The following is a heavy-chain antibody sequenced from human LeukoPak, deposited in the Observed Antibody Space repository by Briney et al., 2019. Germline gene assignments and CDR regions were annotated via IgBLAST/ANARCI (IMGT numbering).Heavy chain of an antibody. D-gene: IGHD6-13*01. CDR2: ISAYNGNT. CDR1: GYTFTSYG. Sequence: ASVKVSCKASGYTFTSYGISWVRQAPGQGLEWMGWISAYNGNTNYAQKLQGRVTMTTDTSTSTAYMELRGLRSDDTAVYYCARESGVAAAGALELDYWGQGTLVTVSS. CDR3: ARESGVAAAGALELDY. V-gene: IGHV1-18*01. J-gene: IGHJ4*02.